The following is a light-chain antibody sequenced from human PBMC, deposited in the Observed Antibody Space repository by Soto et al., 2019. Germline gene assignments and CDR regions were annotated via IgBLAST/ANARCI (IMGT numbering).Light chain of an antibody. CDR3: QQRRTRPRWT. J-gene: IGKJ1*01. CDR2: DTS. V-gene: IGKV3-11*01. Sequence: ESVLTQSPATLSLSPGERATLSCMASQSISSYFSWYPQKPCQAPRLLIYDTSSRATGVPASFSGSGSGTDITLTISSLEPEDFAVYSCQQRRTRPRWTFGQGTKVDIK. CDR1: QSISSY.